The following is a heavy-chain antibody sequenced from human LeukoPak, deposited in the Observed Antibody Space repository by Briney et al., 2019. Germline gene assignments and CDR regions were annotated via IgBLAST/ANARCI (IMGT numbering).Heavy chain of an antibody. J-gene: IGHJ6*03. Sequence: GGSLRLSCAASGFTFSSYWMSWVRQAPGKGLEWVANIKQDGSEKYYVDSVKGRFTISRDNAKNSLYLQMNSLRAEDTAVYYCARDQTTEFYYYYYMDVWGKGTTVTVSS. CDR1: GFTFSSYW. V-gene: IGHV3-7*01. CDR2: IKQDGSEK. D-gene: IGHD4-17*01. CDR3: ARDQTTEFYYYYYMDV.